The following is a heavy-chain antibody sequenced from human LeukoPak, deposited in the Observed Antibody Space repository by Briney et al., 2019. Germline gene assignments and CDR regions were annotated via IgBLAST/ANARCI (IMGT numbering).Heavy chain of an antibody. J-gene: IGHJ5*02. CDR2: ISWNSGSI. Sequence: GGSLRLSCAASGFTFDDYAMPWVRQAPGKGLEWVSGISWNSGSIGYADSVKGRFTISRDNAKNSLYLQMNSLRAEDTALYYCAANYDSSGYYHNWFDPWGQGTLVTVSS. V-gene: IGHV3-9*01. CDR1: GFTFDDYA. D-gene: IGHD3-22*01. CDR3: AANYDSSGYYHNWFDP.